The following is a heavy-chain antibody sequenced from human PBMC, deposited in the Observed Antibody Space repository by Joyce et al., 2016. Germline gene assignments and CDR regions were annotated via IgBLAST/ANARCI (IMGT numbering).Heavy chain of an antibody. J-gene: IGHJ6*02. CDR3: AGTFNYPHHDGMDV. CDR2: IIPMLNMT. Sequence: QVHLVQSGAEVKKSGSSVKVSCKASGGSFNKYTVSWVRQAPGQGLGWMGRIIPMLNMTNYAQEFQGRGTITADKSTTTAYMQLTGLRSDDTAVYFCAGTFNYPHHDGMDVWGQGTTVTVSS. V-gene: IGHV1-69*02. D-gene: IGHD5-24*01. CDR1: GGSFNKYT.